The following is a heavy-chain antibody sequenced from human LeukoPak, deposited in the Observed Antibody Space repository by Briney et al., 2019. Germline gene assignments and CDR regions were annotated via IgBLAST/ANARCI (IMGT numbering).Heavy chain of an antibody. J-gene: IGHJ6*02. Sequence: PSETLSLTCTVSGGSVSSGSYYWRWIRQPPGKGRGWIAYIYYSGSTNYDPSLESRVTISVGTSKNQFSLKLSSVTAADTAVYYCASGRYFDWLLYEHYYYGMDVWGQGTTVTVSS. CDR1: GGSVSSGSYY. V-gene: IGHV4-61*01. D-gene: IGHD3-9*01. CDR3: ASGRYFDWLLYEHYYYGMDV. CDR2: IYYSGST.